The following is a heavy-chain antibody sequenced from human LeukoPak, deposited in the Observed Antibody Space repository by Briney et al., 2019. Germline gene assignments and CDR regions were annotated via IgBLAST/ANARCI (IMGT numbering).Heavy chain of an antibody. CDR3: ARHIAARTPCYFDY. Sequence: GGSLRLPCVASGFTFSSNAMSWVRQAPGKGLEWVSGISYSGGSTYYADSVKGRFTISRDNSKNTLYLQMNSLRAEDTAVYYCARHIAARTPCYFDYWGQGTLVTVSS. CDR2: ISYSGGST. CDR1: GFTFSSNA. J-gene: IGHJ4*02. V-gene: IGHV3-23*01. D-gene: IGHD6-6*01.